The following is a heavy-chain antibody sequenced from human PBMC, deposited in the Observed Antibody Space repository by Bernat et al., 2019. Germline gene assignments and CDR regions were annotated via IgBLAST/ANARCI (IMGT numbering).Heavy chain of an antibody. Sequence: EVQLVESGGGLVKPGGSLRLSCAASGFTFSNAWMNWVRQAPGKGLEWVGRIKSKTDGGTTDYAAPMKGRFTISRDDSKNTLYLQMNSLKTEDTAVYYCTTESVWGSYRPMGGFDYWGQGTLVTVSS. D-gene: IGHD3-16*02. J-gene: IGHJ4*02. CDR1: GFTFSNAW. CDR2: IKSKTDGGTT. CDR3: TTESVWGSYRPMGGFDY. V-gene: IGHV3-15*07.